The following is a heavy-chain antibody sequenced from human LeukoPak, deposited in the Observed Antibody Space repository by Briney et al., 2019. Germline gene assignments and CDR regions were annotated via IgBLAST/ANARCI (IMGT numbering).Heavy chain of an antibody. J-gene: IGHJ4*02. CDR2: ISGSGGST. CDR1: GFTFSSYA. Sequence: PGGSLRLSCAASGFTFSSYAMSWVRQAPGKGLEWVSAISGSGGSTYYADSVKGRFTISRDNSKNTLYLQMNSLRAEDTAVYYCAKSNRITMIVVVITALDYWGQGTLVTVSS. CDR3: AKSNRITMIVVVITALDY. V-gene: IGHV3-23*01. D-gene: IGHD3-22*01.